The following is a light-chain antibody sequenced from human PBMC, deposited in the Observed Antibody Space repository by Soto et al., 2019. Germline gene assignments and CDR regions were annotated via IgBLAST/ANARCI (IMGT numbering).Light chain of an antibody. CDR1: QVINTY. V-gene: IGKV1-27*01. J-gene: IGKJ3*01. CDR3: QKYNSAPTVT. CDR2: GAS. Sequence: DIQMTQSPSSLSASVGDRVTISFRASQVINTYLAWYQQKPGKGPKLLIYGASTLPSGVPSRFSGSGSGTDFTLTISSLQPDDVATYYCQKYNSAPTVTFGPGTKVDV.